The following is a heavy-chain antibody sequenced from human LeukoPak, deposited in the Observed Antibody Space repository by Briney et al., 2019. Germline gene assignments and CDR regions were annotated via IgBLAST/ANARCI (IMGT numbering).Heavy chain of an antibody. Sequence: ASVKVSCKASGYTFTSYGISWVRQATGQGLEWMGWMNPNSGNTGYAQKFQGRVTITRNTSISTAYMELSSLRSEDTAVYYCARKGRATTYYDFWSGLDWFDPWGQGTLVTVSS. CDR3: ARKGRATTYYDFWSGLDWFDP. CDR1: GYTFTSYG. CDR2: MNPNSGNT. D-gene: IGHD3-3*01. J-gene: IGHJ5*02. V-gene: IGHV1-8*03.